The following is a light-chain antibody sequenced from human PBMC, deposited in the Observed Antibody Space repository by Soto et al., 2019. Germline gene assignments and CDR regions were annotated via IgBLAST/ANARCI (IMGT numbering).Light chain of an antibody. V-gene: IGLV3-1*01. CDR3: QAWGSSTVV. J-gene: IGLJ2*01. CDR2: QNS. Sequence: SYELTQPPSVSVSPGQTASMTCSGDKLGDKYACWYQQKPGQSPVLVIYQNSKRPSGIPERFSGSNSGNTATLTISGTQAMDEADYYCQAWGSSTVVFGGGTKVTVL. CDR1: KLGDKY.